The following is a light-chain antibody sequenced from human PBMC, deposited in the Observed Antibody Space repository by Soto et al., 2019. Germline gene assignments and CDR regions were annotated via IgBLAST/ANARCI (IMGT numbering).Light chain of an antibody. Sequence: QSLLTQPPSVCGAPGQRCTISCTGSSSNIGAGYDVHWYQQRPGTAPKLLIFGNINRPSGVPDRFSGSKYGTSDSLAITGLQAEDEGDYYCQSYDSTLSARYVFGTGTKVTV. J-gene: IGLJ1*01. CDR3: QSYDSTLSARYV. V-gene: IGLV1-40*01. CDR1: SSNIGAGYD. CDR2: GNI.